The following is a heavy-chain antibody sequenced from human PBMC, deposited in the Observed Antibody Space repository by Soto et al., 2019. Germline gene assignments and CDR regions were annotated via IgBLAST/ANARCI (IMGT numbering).Heavy chain of an antibody. CDR2: IYYSGST. D-gene: IGHD7-27*01. Sequence: PSETLSLTWTVSGGSISSGGYYWSWIRQHPGKGLEWIGYIYYSGSTYYNPSLKSRVTISVDTSKNQFSLKLSSVTAADTAVYYCARLNQWGYYFDYWGQGTLVTVSS. CDR3: ARLNQWGYYFDY. CDR1: GGSISSGGYY. J-gene: IGHJ4*02. V-gene: IGHV4-31*02.